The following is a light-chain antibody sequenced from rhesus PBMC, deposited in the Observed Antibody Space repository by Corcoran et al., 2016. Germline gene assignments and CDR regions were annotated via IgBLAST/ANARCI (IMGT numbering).Light chain of an antibody. CDR2: ASS. Sequence: DIQMIQSPSSLSASVGDRVTITCRARQTISSYLAWYQQKTGKVPKLLIYASSSLESGVPSRLRGSGSWTDFTLPISSLQPQDFAPYYCQQHNSHPFTFGPGTKLAIK. CDR1: QTISSY. J-gene: IGKJ3*01. CDR3: QQHNSHPFT. V-gene: IGKV1S5*01.